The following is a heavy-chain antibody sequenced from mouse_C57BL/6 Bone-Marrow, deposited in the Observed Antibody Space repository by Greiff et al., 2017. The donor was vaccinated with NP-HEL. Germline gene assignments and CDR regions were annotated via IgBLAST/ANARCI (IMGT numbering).Heavy chain of an antibody. V-gene: IGHV5-4*01. Sequence: EVHLVESGGGLVKPGGSLKLSCAASGFTFSSYAMSWVRQTPEKRLEWVATISDGGSYTYYPDNVKGRFTISRDNAKNNLYLQMGHLKSEDTAMYYCAREGDYDYAAWFAYWGQGTLVTVSA. CDR2: ISDGGSYT. D-gene: IGHD2-4*01. J-gene: IGHJ3*01. CDR3: AREGDYDYAAWFAY. CDR1: GFTFSSYA.